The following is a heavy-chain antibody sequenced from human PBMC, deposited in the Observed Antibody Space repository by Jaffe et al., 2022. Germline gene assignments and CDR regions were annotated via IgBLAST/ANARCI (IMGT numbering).Heavy chain of an antibody. Sequence: QVQLQESGPGLVKPSQTLSLTCTVSGGSISSGSYYWSWIRQPAGKGLEWIGRIYTSGSTNYNPSLKSRVTISVDTSKNQFSLKLSSVTAADTAVYYCARTKSGYDWLEKYGNEYYFDYWGQGTLVTVSS. D-gene: IGHD5-12*01. V-gene: IGHV4-61*02. CDR1: GGSISSGSYY. CDR2: IYTSGST. CDR3: ARTKSGYDWLEKYGNEYYFDY. J-gene: IGHJ4*02.